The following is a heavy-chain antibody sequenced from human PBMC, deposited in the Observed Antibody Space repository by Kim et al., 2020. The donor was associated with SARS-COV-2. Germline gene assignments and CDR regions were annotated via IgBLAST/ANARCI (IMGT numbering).Heavy chain of an antibody. V-gene: IGHV5-10-1*01. D-gene: IGHD6-19*01. J-gene: IGHJ4*02. CDR3: ARHLGYSSGWLFDY. Sequence: SPSFQGHVTISADKSISTAYLQWSSLKASDTAMYYCARHLGYSSGWLFDYWGQGTLVTVSS.